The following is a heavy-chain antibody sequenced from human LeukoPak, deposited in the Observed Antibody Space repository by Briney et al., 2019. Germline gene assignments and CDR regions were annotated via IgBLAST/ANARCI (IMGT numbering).Heavy chain of an antibody. D-gene: IGHD1-26*01. CDR3: ARGGSGSYAGIGY. J-gene: IGHJ4*02. V-gene: IGHV4-39*07. CDR2: IFYRGET. Sequence: SETLSLTCTVFGGSISTSHFYWAWLRQSPGKGLEWLGTIFYRGETYYNPSLKSRVTISLDTSKNQFSLNLTSVTAADTAVYFCARGGSGSYAGIGYWGQGTLVTVSS. CDR1: GGSISTSHFY.